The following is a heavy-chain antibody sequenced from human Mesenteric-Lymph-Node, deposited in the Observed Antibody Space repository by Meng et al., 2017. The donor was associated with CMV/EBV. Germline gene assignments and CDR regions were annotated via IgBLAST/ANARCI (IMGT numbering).Heavy chain of an antibody. V-gene: IGHV4-34*01. CDR2: INHSGST. J-gene: IGHJ5*02. CDR3: ARVFYAGPRSLSFDP. D-gene: IGHD3-16*01. CDR1: GGSFSGYY. Sequence: GSLRLSCAVYGGSFSGYYWSWIRQPPGKGLEWIGEINHSGSTNYNPSLKSRVTISVDTSKNQFSLKLSSVTAADTAVYYCARVFYAGPRSLSFDPWGQGTLVTVSS.